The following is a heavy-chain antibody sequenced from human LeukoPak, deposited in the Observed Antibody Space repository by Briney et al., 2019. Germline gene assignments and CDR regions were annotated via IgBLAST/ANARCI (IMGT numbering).Heavy chain of an antibody. J-gene: IGHJ6*03. CDR2: IYTGGST. V-gene: IGHV4-61*02. CDR1: GGSISSGSYY. Sequence: SETLSLTCTVSGGSISSGSYYWSWIRQPAGKGLEWIGRIYTGGSTNYNPSLKSRVTISVDTSKNQFSLKLSSVTAADTAVYYCARELFDYAPPSIAAYADYYYYYYMDVWGKGTTVTVSS. D-gene: IGHD6-6*01. CDR3: ARELFDYAPPSIAAYADYYYYYYMDV.